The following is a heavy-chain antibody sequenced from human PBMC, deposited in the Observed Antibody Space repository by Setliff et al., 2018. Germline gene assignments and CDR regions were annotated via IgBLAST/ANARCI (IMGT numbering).Heavy chain of an antibody. Sequence: GGSLRLSCAASGFTFSNAWMTWVRQAPGKGLEWVGRIKSKAYGGTTEYAASVKGRFTISRDYSRNIAYVQMNSLKTEDTAVYYCTRDSYGSYYYGMDVWGQGTTVTVSS. CDR1: GFTFSNAW. D-gene: IGHD5-18*01. CDR2: IKSKAYGGTT. CDR3: TRDSYGSYYYGMDV. J-gene: IGHJ6*02. V-gene: IGHV3-15*01.